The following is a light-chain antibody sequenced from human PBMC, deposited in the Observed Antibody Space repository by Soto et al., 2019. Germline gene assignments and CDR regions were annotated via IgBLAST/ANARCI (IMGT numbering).Light chain of an antibody. V-gene: IGKV1-5*03. CDR2: KAS. CDR3: QEYNTYSYT. J-gene: IGKJ2*01. CDR1: QSISNW. Sequence: DTPMTQSPSTLSASVGDRVTITCRASQSISNWLAWYQQKPGKAPTLLISKASSLESGVPSRFSGSGSGTEFTLTVSSLQPDDFATYYCQEYNTYSYTFGQGTKLEI.